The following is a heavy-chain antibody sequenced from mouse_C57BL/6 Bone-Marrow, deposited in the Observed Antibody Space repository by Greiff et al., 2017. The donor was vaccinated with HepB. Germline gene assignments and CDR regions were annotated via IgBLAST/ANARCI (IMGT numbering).Heavy chain of an antibody. V-gene: IGHV2-6-1*01. CDR2: IWSDGST. J-gene: IGHJ4*01. CDR1: GFSLTSYG. D-gene: IGHD1-1*01. Sequence: QVQLQQSGPGLVAPSQSLSITCTVSGFSLTSYGVHWVRQPPGKGLEWLVVIWSDGSTTYNSALKSRLSISKDNSKSQVFLKMNSLQTDDTAMYYCARHRRDYYGSGYAMDYWGQGTSVTVSS. CDR3: ARHRRDYYGSGYAMDY.